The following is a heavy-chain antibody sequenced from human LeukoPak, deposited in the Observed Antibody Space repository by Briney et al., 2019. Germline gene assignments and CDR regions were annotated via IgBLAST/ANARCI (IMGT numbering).Heavy chain of an antibody. J-gene: IGHJ6*03. CDR3: ARHGLEPTSFYYYMDV. CDR1: GGSISSYY. D-gene: IGHD1-1*01. CDR2: IYYSGST. Sequence: SETLSLTCTASGGSISSYYWSWIRQPPGNGLEWIGYIYYSGSTNYNPSLKSRVTISIDTSKNQFYLKVSSVTAADTAVYYCARHGLEPTSFYYYMDVWGKGTTVTVSS. V-gene: IGHV4-59*08.